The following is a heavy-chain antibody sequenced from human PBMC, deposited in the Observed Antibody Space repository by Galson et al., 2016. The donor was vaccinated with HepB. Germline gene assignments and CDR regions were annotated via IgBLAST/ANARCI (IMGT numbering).Heavy chain of an antibody. V-gene: IGHV2-5*02. CDR2: IYWDDDK. J-gene: IGHJ4*02. CDR3: ARRRRYYSDSSGGKFYFDY. Sequence: PALVKPTQILTLTCTFSGFSLSTGGVGVGWIRQPPGKALDWLALIYWDDDKRYSPSLNSRLTITKDTSNNQVILRMTNMGPVDTATYYCARRRRYYSDSSGGKFYFDYWGQGTLVTVSS. D-gene: IGHD3-22*01. CDR1: GFSLSTGGVG.